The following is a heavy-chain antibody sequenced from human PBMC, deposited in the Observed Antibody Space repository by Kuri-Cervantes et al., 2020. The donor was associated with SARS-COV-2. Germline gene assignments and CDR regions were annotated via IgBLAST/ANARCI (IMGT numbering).Heavy chain of an antibody. V-gene: IGHV4-34*01. CDR2: INHSGST. CDR3: AGFYYYDSSGFVANYYYTDV. D-gene: IGHD3-22*01. CDR1: GGSFSGYY. J-gene: IGHJ6*03. Sequence: GSLRLSCAVYGGSFSGYYWSWIRQPPGKGLEWIGEINHSGSTYYNPSLKCRLTISVDTSKNQFSLKLSSVTAADTAVYYCAGFYYYDSSGFVANYYYTDVWGKGTTVTVSS.